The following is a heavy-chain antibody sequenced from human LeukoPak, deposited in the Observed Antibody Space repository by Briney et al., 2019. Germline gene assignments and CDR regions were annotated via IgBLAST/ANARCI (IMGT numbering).Heavy chain of an antibody. CDR1: GGSISSGSYY. J-gene: IGHJ6*03. V-gene: IGHV4-61*02. CDR3: ARDVSYCSSTSCYFSNYYYYMDV. Sequence: SETLSLTCTVSGGSISSGSYYWSWIRQPAGKGLEWIGRIYTSGSTNYNPSLKSRVTISVDTSKNQFSLKLSSVTAADTAVYYCARDVSYCSSTSCYFSNYYYYMDVWGKGTTVTVSS. D-gene: IGHD2-2*01. CDR2: IYTSGST.